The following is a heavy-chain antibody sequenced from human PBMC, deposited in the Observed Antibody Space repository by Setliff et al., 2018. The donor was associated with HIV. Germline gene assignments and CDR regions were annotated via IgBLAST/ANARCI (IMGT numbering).Heavy chain of an antibody. V-gene: IGHV4-59*01. CDR1: GGSISNYY. J-gene: IGHJ4*02. Sequence: PSETLSLTCTVSGGSISNYYWSWIRQPPGKGLEWIGYIYYSGSTNYNPSLKSRVTISVDTSKNQFSLKLSSVTAADTAVYYCARGRYFDYWGKGTTVTVSS. CDR3: ARGRYFDY. CDR2: IYYSGST.